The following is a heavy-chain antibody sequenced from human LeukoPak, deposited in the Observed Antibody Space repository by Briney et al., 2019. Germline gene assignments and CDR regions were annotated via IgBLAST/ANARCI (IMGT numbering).Heavy chain of an antibody. J-gene: IGHJ4*02. CDR3: ANARNYDILTGYWYFDY. CDR1: GGSISDSTYY. V-gene: IGHV4-39*07. D-gene: IGHD3-9*01. Sequence: SETLSLTCTVSGGSISDSTYYWGWIRQPPGKGLEWIGTIYYSGSTSYNPSLRSRVTISVDTSKNQFSLKLSSVTAADTAVYYCANARNYDILTGYWYFDYWGQGTLVTVSS. CDR2: IYYSGST.